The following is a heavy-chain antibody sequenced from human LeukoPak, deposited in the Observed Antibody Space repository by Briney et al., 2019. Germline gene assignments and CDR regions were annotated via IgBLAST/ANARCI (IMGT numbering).Heavy chain of an antibody. D-gene: IGHD3-10*01. V-gene: IGHV1-46*01. Sequence: ASVKVSCKASGYTFSTYYMHWVRQAPGQGLERMGIINPRGGDTNYAQKFQGRVTMTRDTSTSTVYMELSSLRSEDTAVYYCARVRSGDYFGSGSYFGYWGQGTLVTVSS. CDR1: GYTFSTYY. J-gene: IGHJ4*02. CDR3: ARVRSGDYFGSGSYFGY. CDR2: INPRGGDT.